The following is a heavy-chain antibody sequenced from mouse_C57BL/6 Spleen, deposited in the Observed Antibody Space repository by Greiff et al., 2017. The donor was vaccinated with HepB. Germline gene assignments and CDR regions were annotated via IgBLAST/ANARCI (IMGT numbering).Heavy chain of an antibody. D-gene: IGHD1-1*01. CDR1: GYTFTDYE. CDR2: IDPETGGT. CDR3: TRELLLRVFDY. V-gene: IGHV1-15*01. J-gene: IGHJ2*01. Sequence: QVQLQQSGAELVRPGASVTLSCKASGYTFTDYEMHWVKQTPVHGLEWIGAIDPETGGTAYNQKFKGKAILTADKSSSTAYMELRSLTSEDSAVYYCTRELLLRVFDYWGQGTTLTVSS.